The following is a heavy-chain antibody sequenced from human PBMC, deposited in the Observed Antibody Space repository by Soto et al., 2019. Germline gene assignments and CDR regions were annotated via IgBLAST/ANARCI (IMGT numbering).Heavy chain of an antibody. Sequence: SLRLSCAASGFSLSSQWVHWIRQAPGKGLEWVSRIDPDGNTVYADSVKGRFTISRDNAKNQFSLTLTSVAASDTAIYYCARAPLSPTLRTFDVWGPGTMVTVSS. V-gene: IGHV3-74*01. CDR2: IDPDGNT. CDR1: GFSLSSQW. J-gene: IGHJ3*01. D-gene: IGHD2-15*01. CDR3: ARAPLSPTLRTFDV.